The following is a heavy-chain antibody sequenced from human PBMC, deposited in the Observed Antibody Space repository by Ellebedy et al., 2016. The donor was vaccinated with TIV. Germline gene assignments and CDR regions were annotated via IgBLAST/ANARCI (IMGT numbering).Heavy chain of an antibody. J-gene: IGHJ3*01. CDR2: VSAFNGNT. CDR1: GYTFSTYG. V-gene: IGHV1-18*01. CDR3: ATGPLGNALAF. D-gene: IGHD1-1*01. Sequence: ASVKVSCXASGYTFSTYGITWVRQAPAQGLEWMGWVSAFNGNTKYAQRLQGRVTMTTDTSTTTAHMELRSLKSDDTAVYYCATGPLGNALAFWGQGTMLTVSS.